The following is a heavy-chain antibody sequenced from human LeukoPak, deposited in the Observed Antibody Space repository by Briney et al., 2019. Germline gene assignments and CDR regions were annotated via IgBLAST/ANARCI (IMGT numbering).Heavy chain of an antibody. J-gene: IGHJ4*02. CDR1: GFTFNSYV. CDR3: AKDLVSGDWYWRGFDS. V-gene: IGHV3-23*01. Sequence: PGGSLRLSCAASGFTFNSYVMSWVRQAPGKGLEWVSAIAGRSGRTYSADSVRGRFTIPRDNSKNTVYLQLNSLRAEDTAVYYCAKDLVSGDWYWRGFDSWGQGTLVAVSS. CDR2: IAGRSGRT. D-gene: IGHD6-19*01.